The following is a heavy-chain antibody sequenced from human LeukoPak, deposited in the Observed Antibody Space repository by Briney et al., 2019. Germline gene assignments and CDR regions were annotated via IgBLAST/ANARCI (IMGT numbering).Heavy chain of an antibody. CDR3: ASSGYRVVPAVADAFGI. CDR1: GYTFTSYG. J-gene: IGHJ3*02. V-gene: IGHV1-18*01. CDR2: ISAYNGNT. Sequence: ASVKVSCKASGYTFTSYGISWVRQAPGQGLEWMGWISAYNGNTNYAQKIQGRVTMTTDTSTSTAYMELRSLRSDDTAVYYCASSGYRVVPAVADAFGIWGQGTMVTVSS. D-gene: IGHD2-2*01.